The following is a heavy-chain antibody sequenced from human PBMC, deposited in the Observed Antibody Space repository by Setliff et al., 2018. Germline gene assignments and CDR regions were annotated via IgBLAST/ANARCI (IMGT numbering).Heavy chain of an antibody. CDR1: GYTFSNYG. CDR2: VTVYNGNT. CDR3: ARVESMVRGKNILRHFDY. D-gene: IGHD3-10*01. V-gene: IGHV1-18*01. J-gene: IGHJ4*02. Sequence: ASVKVSCKASGYTFSNYGATWVRQAPGQGLEWMGWVTVYNGNTKYAQNLQGRLTLTTDISTSTAYMELGSLTTDDTAVYYCARVESMVRGKNILRHFDYWGQGIQVTVSS.